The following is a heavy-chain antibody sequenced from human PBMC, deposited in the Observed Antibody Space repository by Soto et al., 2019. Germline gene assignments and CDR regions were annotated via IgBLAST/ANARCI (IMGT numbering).Heavy chain of an antibody. J-gene: IGHJ6*03. CDR1: GYTFTGYY. D-gene: IGHD3-3*01. CDR2: INPNSGGT. V-gene: IGHV1-2*04. Sequence: ASVKVSFKASGYTFTGYYMHWVRQAPGQGLEWMGWINPNSGGTNYAQKFQGWVTMTRDTSISTAYMELSRLRSDDTAVYYCAREKYYDFWSGSMDVWGKGTTVTVSS. CDR3: AREKYYDFWSGSMDV.